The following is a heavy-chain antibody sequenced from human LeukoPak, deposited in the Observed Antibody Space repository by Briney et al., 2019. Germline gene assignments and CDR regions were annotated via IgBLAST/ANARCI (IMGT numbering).Heavy chain of an antibody. V-gene: IGHV3-20*04. J-gene: IGHJ4*02. Sequence: GGSLRLSCAASGFTFDDYGMSWVRQAPGKGLEWVSGINWNGGSTGYADSVKGRFTISRDNAKNSLYLQMNSLRAEDTALYYCARDFPDPSGYYYDYWRQGTLVTVSS. CDR2: INWNGGST. CDR1: GFTFDDYG. CDR3: ARDFPDPSGYYYDY. D-gene: IGHD3-22*01.